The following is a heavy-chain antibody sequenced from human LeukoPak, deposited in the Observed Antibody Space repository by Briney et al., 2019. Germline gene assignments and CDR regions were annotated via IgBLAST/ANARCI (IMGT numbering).Heavy chain of an antibody. V-gene: IGHV3-7*01. CDR3: AREDYGSGSYNPDY. CDR1: GFTFTTSW. CDR2: IKQDGSQG. J-gene: IGHJ4*02. D-gene: IGHD3-10*01. Sequence: GGSLRLSCAASGFTFTTSWMSWVRQAPGKGLEWVANIKQDGSQGYYVDSVKGRFTISRDNAKNSLYLQMNSLRAEDTAVYYCAREDYGSGSYNPDYWGQGTLVTVSS.